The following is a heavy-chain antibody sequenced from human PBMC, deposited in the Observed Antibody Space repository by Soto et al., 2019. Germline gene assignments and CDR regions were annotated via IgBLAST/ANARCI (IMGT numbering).Heavy chain of an antibody. CDR3: AKDPPWTVGPLAMDV. CDR1: GFTFSTHA. J-gene: IGHJ6*02. Sequence: GGSLRLSCVASGFTFSTHAMSWVRQAPGKGLEWVSTFSGSGGNIYYAESVKGRLTISRDDSKNTLYLQMNSLRVEDTAVYYCAKDPPWTVGPLAMDVWGQGTTVTVSS. D-gene: IGHD2-2*01. CDR2: FSGSGGNI. V-gene: IGHV3-23*01.